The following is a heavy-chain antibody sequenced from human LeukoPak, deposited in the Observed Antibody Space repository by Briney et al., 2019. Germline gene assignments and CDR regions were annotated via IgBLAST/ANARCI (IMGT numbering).Heavy chain of an antibody. J-gene: IGHJ4*02. D-gene: IGHD2-15*01. Sequence: ASVKVSCKASGYTFTSYDINWVRQATGQGLEWMGWMNPNSGNTGYAQKFQGRVTMTRNTSISTAYMELSSLRSEDTAVYYCARDVAAAVGSYFDYWGQGTLVTVSS. V-gene: IGHV1-8*01. CDR2: MNPNSGNT. CDR1: GYTFTSYD. CDR3: ARDVAAAVGSYFDY.